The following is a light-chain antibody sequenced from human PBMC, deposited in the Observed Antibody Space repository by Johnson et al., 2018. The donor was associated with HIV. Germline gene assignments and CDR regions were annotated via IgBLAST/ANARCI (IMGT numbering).Light chain of an antibody. CDR1: SSNIGNNY. Sequence: QSVLTQPPSVSAAPGQKVTISCSGSSSNIGNNYVSWYQQLPGTAPKLLIYENNKRPSGIPDRFSGSKSGTYASLGITGLQTGDEADYYCSTWHSSLTSGGVFGTGTKVTVL. CDR3: STWHSSLTSGGV. CDR2: ENN. J-gene: IGLJ1*01. V-gene: IGLV1-51*02.